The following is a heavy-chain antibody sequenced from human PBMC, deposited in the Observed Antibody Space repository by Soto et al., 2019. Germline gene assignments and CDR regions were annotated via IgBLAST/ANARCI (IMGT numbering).Heavy chain of an antibody. J-gene: IGHJ4*02. D-gene: IGHD3-22*01. CDR3: ASGADFYYDTSRY. CDR2: LSPNGKNQ. V-gene: IGHV3-30*04. Sequence: GGSLRLSCAAPGFNFIIHALHWVRQAPGKGLEWVAVLSPNGKNQYYADSVKGRFTISSDTFTSTLFLQMTSLTPEDTAVYYCASGADFYYDTSRYWGPGXLVTVYS. CDR1: GFNFIIHA.